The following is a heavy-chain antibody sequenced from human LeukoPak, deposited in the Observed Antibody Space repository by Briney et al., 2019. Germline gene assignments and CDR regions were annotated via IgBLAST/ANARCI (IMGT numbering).Heavy chain of an antibody. CDR3: ARDTAVGDYYGSGSYTNWFDP. D-gene: IGHD3-10*01. CDR1: GGTFSSYA. J-gene: IGHJ5*02. CDR2: IIPIFGTA. Sequence: SVKVSCKASGGTFSSYAISWVRQAPGQGLEWMGGIIPIFGTANYAQKFQGRVTITADKSTSTAYMELSSLRSEDTAVYYCARDTAVGDYYGSGSYTNWFDPWGQGTLVTVSS. V-gene: IGHV1-69*06.